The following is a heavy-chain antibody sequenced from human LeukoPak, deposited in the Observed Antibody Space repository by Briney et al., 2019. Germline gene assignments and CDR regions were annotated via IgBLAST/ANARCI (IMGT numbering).Heavy chain of an antibody. CDR1: GFTISSYA. J-gene: IGHJ6*03. Sequence: GGSLRLSCAASGFTISSYAMSWVRQAPGKGLEWVSAISGSGGSTYYADSVKGRFTISRDNSKNTLYLQMNSLRAEDTAVYYCAKDDGYYYGSGSHYYMDVWGKGTTVTVSS. D-gene: IGHD3-10*01. V-gene: IGHV3-23*01. CDR2: ISGSGGST. CDR3: AKDDGYYYGSGSHYYMDV.